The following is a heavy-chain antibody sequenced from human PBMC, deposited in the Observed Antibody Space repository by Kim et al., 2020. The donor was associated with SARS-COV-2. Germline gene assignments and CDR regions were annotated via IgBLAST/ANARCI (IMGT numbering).Heavy chain of an antibody. D-gene: IGHD2-15*01. V-gene: IGHV3-48*04. J-gene: IGHJ3*02. CDR2: ISGTGTIT. Sequence: GGSLRLSCAISGFTLSLYSMNWVRQSPGKGLEWVSHISGTGTITKHADSVRGRFTISRDNAKNSLFLQMNGLRAEDTAVYYCVRENYWASDIWGQGTMVT. CDR1: GFTLSLYS. CDR3: VRENYWASDI.